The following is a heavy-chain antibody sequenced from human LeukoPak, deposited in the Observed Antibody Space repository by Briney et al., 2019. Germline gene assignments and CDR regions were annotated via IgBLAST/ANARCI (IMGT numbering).Heavy chain of an antibody. CDR2: INHSGST. V-gene: IGHV4-34*01. J-gene: IGHJ5*02. CDR1: GGSFSGYY. D-gene: IGHD6-13*01. CDR3: ARGRYSSSWFRFPWFDP. Sequence: PSETLSLTCAVYGGSFSGYYRSWIRQPPGKGLEWIGEINHSGSTNYNPSLKSRVTISVDTSKNQFSLKLSSVTAADTAVYYCARGRYSSSWFRFPWFDPWGQGTLVTVSS.